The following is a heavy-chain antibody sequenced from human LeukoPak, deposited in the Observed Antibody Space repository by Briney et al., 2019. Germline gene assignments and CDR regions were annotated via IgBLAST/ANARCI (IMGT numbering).Heavy chain of an antibody. CDR1: GFTFSSYS. CDR3: ARGHRGFRFDY. CDR2: ISSSSYI. D-gene: IGHD1-14*01. J-gene: IGHJ4*02. V-gene: IGHV3-21*01. Sequence: GGSLRLSCAASGFTFSSYSMNWVRQAPGKGLEWVSSISSSSYIYYADSVKGRFTISRDNAKNSLYLQMNSLRAEDTAVCYCARGHRGFRFDYWGQGTLVTVSS.